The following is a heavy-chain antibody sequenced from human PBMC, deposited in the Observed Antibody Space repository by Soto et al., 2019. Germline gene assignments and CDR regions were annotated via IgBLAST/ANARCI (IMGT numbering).Heavy chain of an antibody. J-gene: IGHJ4*02. CDR2: IWYDGSNK. CDR1: GFTFSSYG. V-gene: IGHV3-33*01. CDR3: ARENIVGSSVDY. D-gene: IGHD1-26*01. Sequence: QVQLVESGGGMVQPGRSLRLSCAASGFTFSSYGMHWVRQAPGKGLEWVAVIWYDGSNKYYADSVKGRFTISRDNSKNTLYLQMNSLRAEDTAVYYCARENIVGSSVDYWGQGTLVTVSS.